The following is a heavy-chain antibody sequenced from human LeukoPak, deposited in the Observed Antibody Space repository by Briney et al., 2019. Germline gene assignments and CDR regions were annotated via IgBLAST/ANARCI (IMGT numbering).Heavy chain of an antibody. CDR3: ARERESSGPSSLDP. CDR1: RYTFINYY. Sequence: ASVKVSCKASRYTFINYYMQWVRQAPGQGLEWMGWINVNSGGTKYAPRFEGRVTMTRDTSKTTAYMELRGLRPDDTAVYYCARERESSGPSSLDPWGQGTLVTVSS. V-gene: IGHV1-2*02. CDR2: INVNSGGT. J-gene: IGHJ5*02. D-gene: IGHD3-22*01.